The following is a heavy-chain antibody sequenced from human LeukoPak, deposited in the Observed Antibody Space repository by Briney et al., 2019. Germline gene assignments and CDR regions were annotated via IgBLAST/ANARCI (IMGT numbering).Heavy chain of an antibody. J-gene: IGHJ5*02. V-gene: IGHV3-7*01. CDR1: GFTFNNYW. D-gene: IGHD3-3*02. Sequence: GGSLRLSCVASGFTFNNYWMSWVRQAPGKGPEWVASINEDGTEKHYLDSVKGRFTISRDNAKKSLYLQMNSLRAEDTAVYHCARDLGYYHSWSGYYQHWFDPWGQGTLVTVSS. CDR2: INEDGTEK. CDR3: ARDLGYYHSWSGYYQHWFDP.